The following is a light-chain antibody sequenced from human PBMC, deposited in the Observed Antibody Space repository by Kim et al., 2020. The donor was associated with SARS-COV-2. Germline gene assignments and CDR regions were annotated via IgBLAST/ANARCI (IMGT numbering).Light chain of an antibody. V-gene: IGLV3-19*01. CDR2: AKN. J-gene: IGLJ2*01. CDR1: SLRSYY. Sequence: ALGQTVRSTCQGDSLRSYYASWYQQKPGQAPVLVINAKNNRPSGIPDRFSGSRSGNTASLTITGAQAEDEADYYCNSRDSSGDYMIFGGGTKVTVL. CDR3: NSRDSSGDYMI.